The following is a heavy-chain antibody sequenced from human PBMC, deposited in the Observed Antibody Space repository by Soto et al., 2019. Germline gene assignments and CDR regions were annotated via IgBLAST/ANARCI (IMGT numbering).Heavy chain of an antibody. CDR3: AAMIVVDLPGY. CDR1: GFSLSTSGVG. CDR2: TYWDDDK. D-gene: IGHD3-22*01. V-gene: IGHV2-5*02. J-gene: IGHJ4*02. Sequence: SGPTLVKPTQTLTLTCTFSGFSLSTSGVGVGWIRQPPGKALEWLALTYWDDDKRYSPSLKSRLTITKDTSKNQVVLTMTNMDPVDTATYYCAAMIVVDLPGYWGQGTLVTVSS.